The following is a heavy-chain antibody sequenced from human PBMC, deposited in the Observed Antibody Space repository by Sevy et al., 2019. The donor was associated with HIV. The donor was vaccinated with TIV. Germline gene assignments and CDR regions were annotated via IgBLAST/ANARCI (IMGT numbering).Heavy chain of an antibody. CDR3: ARMASWRVLIMRAAAGTEEPYYFDY. V-gene: IGHV1-18*01. J-gene: IGHJ4*02. CDR1: GYTFTSYG. CDR2: ISAYNGNT. Sequence: ASVKVSCKASGYTFTSYGISWVRQAPGQGLEWMGWISAYNGNTNYAQKLQGRVTMTTDTSTSTAYMELRSLRSDDTAVYYCARMASWRVLIMRAAAGTEEPYYFDYWGQGTLVTVSS. D-gene: IGHD6-13*01.